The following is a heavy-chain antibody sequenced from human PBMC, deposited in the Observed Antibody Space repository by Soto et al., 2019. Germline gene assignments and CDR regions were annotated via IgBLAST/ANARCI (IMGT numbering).Heavy chain of an antibody. CDR1: GFTFSSYA. D-gene: IGHD5-12*01. CDR2: ISGSGGST. Sequence: VQLLESGGGLVQPGGSLRLSCAASGFTFSSYAMSWVRQAPGKGLEWVSVISGSGGSTYYADSVKGRFTISRDNSKNTLYLQMNSLRVEDTAVYYCANLRDGYNYAVYWGQGTLVTVSS. CDR3: ANLRDGYNYAVY. J-gene: IGHJ4*02. V-gene: IGHV3-23*01.